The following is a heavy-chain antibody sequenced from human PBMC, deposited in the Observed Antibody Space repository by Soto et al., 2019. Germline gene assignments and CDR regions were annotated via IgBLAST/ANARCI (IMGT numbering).Heavy chain of an antibody. CDR1: GGSISSTSYC. CDR3: ARQGWSAGGGMDV. V-gene: IGHV4-39*01. D-gene: IGHD3-3*01. J-gene: IGHJ6*02. CDR2: IYYSGRT. Sequence: SETLSLTCTVSGGSISSTSYCWGWIRQPPGKGLEWIGTIYYSGRTYYNPSLKSRVTISVDTSINQFSLKLSSVTAADTAVFYCARQGWSAGGGMDVWGQGTTVTVSS.